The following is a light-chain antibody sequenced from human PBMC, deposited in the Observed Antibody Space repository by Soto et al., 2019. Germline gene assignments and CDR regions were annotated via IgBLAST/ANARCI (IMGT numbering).Light chain of an antibody. CDR3: QQYNKRPPVT. CDR2: GAS. V-gene: IGKV3-15*01. J-gene: IGKJ5*01. Sequence: EVVMTQSPATLSVSPGERVTLSCRASQSVSSDLAWYQQKPGQAPRLLIYGASTRATDIPARFSGSGFGTEFTLTIYSLQSDDFALYYCQQYNKRPPVTFGQGTRVEIK. CDR1: QSVSSD.